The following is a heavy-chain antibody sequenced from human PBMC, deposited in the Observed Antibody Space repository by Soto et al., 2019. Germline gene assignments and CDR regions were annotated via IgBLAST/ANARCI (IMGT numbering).Heavy chain of an antibody. CDR2: ITDTGGDA. V-gene: IGHV3-23*01. CDR3: ARGSTDSYPGSRIFDF. Sequence: GGSLRLSCVASGLTFGSRAMSWVRQAPGEGLQWVSTITDTGGDAKYADSVRGRFVIARDNSKKTLYLQMTSLTAEDSAMYYCARGSTDSYPGSRIFDFWGRGTLVTVSS. D-gene: IGHD3-10*01. J-gene: IGHJ4*02. CDR1: GLTFGSRA.